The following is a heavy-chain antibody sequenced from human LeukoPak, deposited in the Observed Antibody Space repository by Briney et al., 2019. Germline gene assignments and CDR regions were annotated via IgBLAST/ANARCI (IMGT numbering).Heavy chain of an antibody. J-gene: IGHJ4*02. CDR1: GYTFTNYD. D-gene: IGHD3-10*01. V-gene: IGHV1-8*01. CDR2: MNSNSGNT. Sequence: GASVKVSCKASGYTFTNYDVMWVRQATGQGPEWMGWMNSNSGNTGYAQKFQGRVTMTRDTSMNTAYMELHSLTSEDTAVYYCARGRGGTVVRGYLDYWGQGTLVTVSS. CDR3: ARGRGGTVVRGYLDY.